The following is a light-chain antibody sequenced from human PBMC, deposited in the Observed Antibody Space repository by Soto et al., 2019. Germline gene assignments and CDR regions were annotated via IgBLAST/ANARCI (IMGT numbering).Light chain of an antibody. CDR3: QHRTNWPRT. CDR1: QDISSS. J-gene: IGKJ2*01. V-gene: IGKV1-9*01. Sequence: DIQLTQSPSFLSASVGDRVTITCRASQDISSSLAWYQQKPGKAPKLLIYAASTLQSGVPSRFSGSGSGTDFALTISSVEPEDFAVYYCQHRTNWPRTFGQGTKLDIK. CDR2: AAS.